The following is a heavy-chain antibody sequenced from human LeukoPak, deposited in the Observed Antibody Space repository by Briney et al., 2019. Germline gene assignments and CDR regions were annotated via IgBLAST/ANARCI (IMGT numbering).Heavy chain of an antibody. J-gene: IGHJ3*02. Sequence: GGSLRLSCAASGFTFSSYAMSWVRQAPGKGLEWVANIKQDGSEKYYVDSVKGRFTISRDNAKNSLYLQMNSLRAEDTAVYYCARDKRSGYYDSSGYYSDAFDIWGQGTMVTVSS. V-gene: IGHV3-7*01. D-gene: IGHD3-22*01. CDR1: GFTFSSYA. CDR3: ARDKRSGYYDSSGYYSDAFDI. CDR2: IKQDGSEK.